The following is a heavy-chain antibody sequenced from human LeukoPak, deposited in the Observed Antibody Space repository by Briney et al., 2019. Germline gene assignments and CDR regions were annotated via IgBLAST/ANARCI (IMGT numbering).Heavy chain of an antibody. J-gene: IGHJ3*02. D-gene: IGHD3-10*01. CDR2: IFHTGTT. V-gene: IGHV4-61*02. CDR1: GGSISSGSSY. Sequence: PSETLSLTCTVPGGSISSGSSYWSWIRQPAGKGLEWIGRIFHTGTTNYNPSLKSRVTMSMDTSKNQFSLKLTSLTAADTAVYYCARGPLGGEGFDIWGQGTMVSVSS. CDR3: ARGPLGGEGFDI.